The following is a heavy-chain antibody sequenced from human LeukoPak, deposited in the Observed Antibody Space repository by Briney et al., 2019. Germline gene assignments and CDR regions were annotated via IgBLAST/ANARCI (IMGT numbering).Heavy chain of an antibody. CDR3: ARDYYPDY. CDR1: GFTFSNYW. Sequence: GGSLRLSCAASGFTFSNYWMHWVRQAPGKGLVWVARISPDGSSTTYADSVKGRFTISRDNAKNTLYLQMNSLRVEDTAVHYCARDYYPDYWGQGTLVTVSS. D-gene: IGHD3-22*01. CDR2: ISPDGSST. J-gene: IGHJ4*02. V-gene: IGHV3-74*01.